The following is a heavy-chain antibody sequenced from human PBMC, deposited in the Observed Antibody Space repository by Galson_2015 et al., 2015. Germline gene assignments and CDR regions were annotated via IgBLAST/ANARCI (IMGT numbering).Heavy chain of an antibody. CDR1: GFTFSSYA. CDR2: ISGSGGNT. CDR3: AKRYYYDTSGYAAPDY. V-gene: IGHV3-23*01. D-gene: IGHD3-22*01. Sequence: SLRLSCAASGFTFSSYAMNWVRQAPGKGLEWVSTISGSGGNTYYADSVKGRFTISRDNSKNTLYLQMNSLRAEDTAVYFCAKRYYYDTSGYAAPDYWGQGTLVTVSS. J-gene: IGHJ4*02.